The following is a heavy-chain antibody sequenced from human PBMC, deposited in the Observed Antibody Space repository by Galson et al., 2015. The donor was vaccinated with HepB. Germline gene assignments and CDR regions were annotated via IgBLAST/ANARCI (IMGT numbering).Heavy chain of an antibody. V-gene: IGHV2-70*11. J-gene: IGHJ4*02. CDR2: IDWDDDK. D-gene: IGHD1-26*01. Sequence: PALVNPTQTLTLTCTFSGFSLSTSGMCVSWIRQPPGKALEWLARIDWDDDKYYSTSLKTRLTISKDTSKNQVVLTMTNMDPVDTATYYCARIVVNSGSYTLFDYWGQGTLVTVSS. CDR1: GFSLSTSGMC. CDR3: ARIVVNSGSYTLFDY.